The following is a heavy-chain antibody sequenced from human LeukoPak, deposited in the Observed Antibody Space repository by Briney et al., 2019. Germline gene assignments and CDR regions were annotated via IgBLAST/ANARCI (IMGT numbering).Heavy chain of an antibody. CDR2: IIPIFGIA. CDR1: GGTFSSYA. Sequence: GASVKVSCKASGGTFSSYAISWVRQAPGQGLEWMGRIIPIFGIANYAQKFQGRVTITADKSTSTAYMELSSLGSEDTAVYYCARAAPYYYDSSGDYAFDIWGQGTMVTVSS. D-gene: IGHD3-22*01. J-gene: IGHJ3*02. V-gene: IGHV1-69*04. CDR3: ARAAPYYYDSSGDYAFDI.